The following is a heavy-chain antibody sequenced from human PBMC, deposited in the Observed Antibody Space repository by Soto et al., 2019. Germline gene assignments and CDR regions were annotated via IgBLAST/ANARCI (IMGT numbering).Heavy chain of an antibody. D-gene: IGHD1-26*01. Sequence: GGSLRLSCAASGFTFSSYGMHWVRQAPGKGLEWVAIIWHDGNNKYYADSVRGRFIISRDNSKNRLYLQMNSLRAEDTAVYYCASDLVGASDSYGLDVWGQGTPVTVSS. CDR1: GFTFSSYG. CDR2: IWHDGNNK. CDR3: ASDLVGASDSYGLDV. J-gene: IGHJ6*02. V-gene: IGHV3-33*01.